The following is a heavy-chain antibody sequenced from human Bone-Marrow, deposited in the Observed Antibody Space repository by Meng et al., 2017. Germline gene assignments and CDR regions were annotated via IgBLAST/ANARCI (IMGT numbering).Heavy chain of an antibody. Sequence: QVQVQQWGAGLLKPSETLSLTCAVYGGSFSAYDWSWIRQPPGKGLEWLGQINHSGSTNDNPSLKSRVTISIDTSRNQLSLKLSSVTAADTAVYYCASFPPPGKQWLVTDYWGQGTLVTVSS. CDR2: INHSGST. D-gene: IGHD6-19*01. V-gene: IGHV4-34*01. J-gene: IGHJ4*02. CDR3: ASFPPPGKQWLVTDY. CDR1: GGSFSAYD.